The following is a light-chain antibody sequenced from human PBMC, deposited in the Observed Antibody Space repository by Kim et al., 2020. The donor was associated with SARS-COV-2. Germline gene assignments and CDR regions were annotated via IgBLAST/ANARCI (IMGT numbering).Light chain of an antibody. J-gene: IGKJ1*01. Sequence: DIQMTQSPSTLSASVGDRVTITCRASQTIDSWLAWYQQKPGKAPNLLIYKSSTLQSGVPSRFSGSGSGTEFTLTISSLHPDDFATYFCQQCNTYSVWTFGQGTKVDIK. CDR2: KSS. V-gene: IGKV1-5*03. CDR1: QTIDSW. CDR3: QQCNTYSVWT.